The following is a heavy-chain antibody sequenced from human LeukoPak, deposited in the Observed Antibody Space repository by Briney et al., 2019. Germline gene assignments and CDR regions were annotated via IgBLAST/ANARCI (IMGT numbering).Heavy chain of an antibody. D-gene: IGHD5-18*01. CDR1: GFTFGDYY. CDR3: ARDPRGITALVDYFDY. V-gene: IGHV3-11*01. J-gene: IGHJ4*02. CDR2: ISSSLSST. Sequence: GGSLRLSCAASGFTFGDYYMSWIRQAPGKGLDWVSYISSSLSSTYYADSVKGRFTISRDNAKNSLYLQMNSLRAEDTAIYYCARDPRGITALVDYFDYWGQGTLVTVSS.